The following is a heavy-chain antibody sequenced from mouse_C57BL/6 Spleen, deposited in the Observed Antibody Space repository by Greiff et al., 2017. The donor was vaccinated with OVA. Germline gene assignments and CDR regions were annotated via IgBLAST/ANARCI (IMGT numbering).Heavy chain of an antibody. CDR2: ISDGGGYT. D-gene: IGHD1-1*01. CDR1: GFTFSSYA. V-gene: IGHV5-4*01. CDR3: ARDYCGSSYLDY. Sequence: EVQGVESGGGLVKPGGSLKLSCAASGFTFSSYAMSWVRQTPEKRLEWVATISDGGGYTYYPDNVKGRFTISRDNAKNNLYLQMSHLKSEETAMYSCARDYCGSSYLDYWGQGTTLTVSS. J-gene: IGHJ2*01.